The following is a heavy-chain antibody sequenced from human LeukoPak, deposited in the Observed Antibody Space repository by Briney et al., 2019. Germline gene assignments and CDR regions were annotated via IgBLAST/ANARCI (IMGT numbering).Heavy chain of an antibody. V-gene: IGHV1-8*01. CDR1: GYTFTSYD. D-gene: IGHD6-19*01. J-gene: IGHJ4*02. CDR3: ARLLTEKYSSGWYGTTFDY. Sequence: ASEKVSCKASGYTFTSYDINWVRQATGQGLEWMGWMNPNSGNTGYAQKFQGRVTMTRNTSISTAYMELSSLRSEDTAVYYCARLLTEKYSSGWYGTTFDYWGQGTLVTVSS. CDR2: MNPNSGNT.